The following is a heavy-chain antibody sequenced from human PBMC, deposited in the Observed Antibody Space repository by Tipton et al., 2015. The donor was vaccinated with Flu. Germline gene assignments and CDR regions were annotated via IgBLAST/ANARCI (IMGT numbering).Heavy chain of an antibody. D-gene: IGHD3-3*01. V-gene: IGHV4-4*07. CDR3: ARAGYYDFWSGYYSSNPVYFDL. CDR2: IYTSGST. CDR1: GSSISSYY. J-gene: IGHJ2*01. Sequence: TLSLTCTVSGSSISSYYWSWIRQPAGKGLEWIGRIYTSGSTNYNPSLKSRVTMSVDTSKNQFSLKLSSVTAADTAVYYCARAGYYDFWSGYYSSNPVYFDLWGRGTLVTVSS.